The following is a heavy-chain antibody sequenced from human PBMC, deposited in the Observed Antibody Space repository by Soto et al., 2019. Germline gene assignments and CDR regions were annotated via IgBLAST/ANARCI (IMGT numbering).Heavy chain of an antibody. J-gene: IGHJ5*02. Sequence: QLQLQESGPGLVKPSETLSLTCTVSGASISPGSYYLAWIRQPPGQGLEWIGTIYSGGSAYYNPSLNSRLTMSIDMCTNQPAMEVRSVTAADTAMYYCARKQSVTMSESWCPGSLVTVSS. CDR2: IYSGGSA. CDR1: GASISPGSYY. D-gene: IGHD5-18*01. CDR3: ARKQSVTMSES. V-gene: IGHV4-39*01.